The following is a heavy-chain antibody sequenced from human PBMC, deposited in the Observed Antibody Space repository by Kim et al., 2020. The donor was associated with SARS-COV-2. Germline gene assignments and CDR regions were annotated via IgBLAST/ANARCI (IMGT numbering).Heavy chain of an antibody. D-gene: IGHD2-21*01. CDR3: ARVTPSKRYLLSRKKP. J-gene: IGHJ5*02. Sequence: SETLSLTCAVAGGSMRDYFWSWIRQPPGRDLEWIGYMYESGPTNYNPSLRSRATISVDMSTNQVSLKLTSVTTADTALYFCARVTPSKRYLLSRKKPW. CDR1: GGSMRDYF. CDR2: MYESGPT. V-gene: IGHV4-59*01.